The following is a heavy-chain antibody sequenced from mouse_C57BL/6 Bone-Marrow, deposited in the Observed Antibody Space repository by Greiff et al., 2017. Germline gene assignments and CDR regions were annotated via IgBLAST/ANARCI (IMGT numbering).Heavy chain of an antibody. CDR2: INPGSGGT. D-gene: IGHD2-1*01. CDR1: GYAFTNYL. Sequence: QVQLQQSGAELVRPGTSVKVSCKASGYAFTNYLIEWVKQRPGQGLAWIGVINPGSGGTNYNEKFKGKATLTADKSSSTAYMQLSSLTSEDSAVYFCARALYRMDDWGQGTSVTVSS. CDR3: ARALYRMDD. V-gene: IGHV1-54*01. J-gene: IGHJ4*01.